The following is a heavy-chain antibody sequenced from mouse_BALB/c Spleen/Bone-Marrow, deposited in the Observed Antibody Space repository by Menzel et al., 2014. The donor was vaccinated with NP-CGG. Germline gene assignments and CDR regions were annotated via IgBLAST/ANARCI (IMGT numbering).Heavy chain of an antibody. CDR2: INPSNGGT. CDR3: TRGRRDAMDY. V-gene: IGHV1S16*01. J-gene: IGHJ4*01. Sequence: QVQLQQPGAELVKPGASVKLSCKASGYTFTSYYMYWVKQRPGQGLEWIGEINPSNGGTNFNEKFKSKATLTVDKSSSTAYMQLSSLTSEDSAVYYCTRGRRDAMDYWGQGTSATVSS. CDR1: GYTFTSYY.